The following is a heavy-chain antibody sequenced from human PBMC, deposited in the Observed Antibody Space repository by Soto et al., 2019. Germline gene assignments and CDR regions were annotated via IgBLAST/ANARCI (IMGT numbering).Heavy chain of an antibody. CDR3: ATVGASRYYDSSGYYAFGY. CDR2: FDPEDGET. D-gene: IGHD3-22*01. Sequence: GASVKVSCKVSGYTLTELSMHWVRQAPGKGLEWMGGFDPEDGETIYAQKFQGRVTMTEDTSTDTAYMELSSLRAEDTAVYYCATVGASRYYDSSGYYAFGYLGQGTLVTVSS. J-gene: IGHJ4*02. V-gene: IGHV1-24*01. CDR1: GYTLTELS.